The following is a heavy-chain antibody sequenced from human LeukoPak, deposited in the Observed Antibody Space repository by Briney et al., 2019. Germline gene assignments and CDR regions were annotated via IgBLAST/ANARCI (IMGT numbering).Heavy chain of an antibody. CDR2: IKLDGSEK. J-gene: IGHJ4*02. CDR1: GFTFSSYW. V-gene: IGHV3-7*03. Sequence: GGSLRLSCAASGFTFSSYWMNWARQAPGKGLEWVANIKLDGSEKNYVDSVKGRFTISRDNAKNSLYLQMNSLRVEDTAVFYCARDQYDTWSRRGNFDSWGQGTLVIVSS. D-gene: IGHD3-3*01. CDR3: ARDQYDTWSRRGNFDS.